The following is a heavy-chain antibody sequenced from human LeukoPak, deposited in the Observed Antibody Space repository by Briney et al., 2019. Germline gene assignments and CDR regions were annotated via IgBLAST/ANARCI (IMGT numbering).Heavy chain of an antibody. CDR2: ISYDGSNK. J-gene: IGHJ4*02. Sequence: GGSLRLSCAASGFTFSSYGMHWVRQAPGKGLEWVAVISYDGSNKYYADSVKGRFTISRDNSKNTLYLQMNSLRAEDTAVYYCARRDGRDYWGQGTLVTVSS. V-gene: IGHV3-30*03. CDR1: GFTFSSYG. D-gene: IGHD3/OR15-3a*01. CDR3: ARRDGRDY.